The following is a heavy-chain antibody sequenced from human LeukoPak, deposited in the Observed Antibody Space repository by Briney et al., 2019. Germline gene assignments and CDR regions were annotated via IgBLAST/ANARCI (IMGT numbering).Heavy chain of an antibody. V-gene: IGHV4-4*02. Sequence: SETLSLTCAVSGGSISSSNWWSLVRQPPGKGLQWIGEIYHSGSTNYNPSLKGRVTISVDKSKNQFSLKLSSVTAADTAVYYCARERSGSYFAYFDYWGQGTLVTVSS. J-gene: IGHJ4*02. D-gene: IGHD1-26*01. CDR3: ARERSGSYFAYFDY. CDR1: GGSISSSNW. CDR2: IYHSGST.